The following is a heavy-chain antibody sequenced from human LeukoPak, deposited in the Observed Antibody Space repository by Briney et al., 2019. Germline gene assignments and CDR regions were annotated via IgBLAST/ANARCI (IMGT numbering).Heavy chain of an antibody. J-gene: IGHJ4*02. CDR1: GFTFSSYE. V-gene: IGHV3-48*03. D-gene: IGHD3-10*01. Sequence: GGSLRLSCAASGFTFSSYEMNWVRQAPGKGLEWVSYISSSGSTIYYADSVKGRFTISRDNAKNSLYLQMNSLRAEDTAVYYCARLVTMVREFDYWGQGTLVTVSS. CDR3: ARLVTMVREFDY. CDR2: ISSSGSTI.